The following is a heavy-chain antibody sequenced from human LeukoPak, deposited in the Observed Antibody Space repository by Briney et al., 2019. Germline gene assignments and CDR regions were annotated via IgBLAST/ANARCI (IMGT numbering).Heavy chain of an antibody. CDR2: ISDTGENT. D-gene: IGHD6-13*01. CDR1: GFTFSRYD. V-gene: IGHV3-23*01. CDR3: AKTRVGIAAADSFDY. J-gene: IGHJ4*02. Sequence: GGSLRLSCAASGFTFSRYDMSWVRQAPGKGLEWVSGISDTGENTYYADSVKGRFTISRDNSKNTLYLQMNSLRAEDTAVYYCAKTRVGIAAADSFDYWGQGTLVTVSS.